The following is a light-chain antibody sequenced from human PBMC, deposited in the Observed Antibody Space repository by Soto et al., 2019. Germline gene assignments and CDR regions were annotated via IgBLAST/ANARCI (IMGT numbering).Light chain of an antibody. Sequence: LTKPASVYGSAGQAITISCTGTSSDVGGYNYVSWYQQHPGKAPKLMIYEVSNRPSGVSNRFSGSKSGNTASLTISGLQAEDEADYYCSSYTSSSIVVFGGGTKVTVL. J-gene: IGLJ2*01. CDR1: SSDVGGYNY. CDR2: EVS. V-gene: IGLV2-14*01. CDR3: SSYTSSSIVV.